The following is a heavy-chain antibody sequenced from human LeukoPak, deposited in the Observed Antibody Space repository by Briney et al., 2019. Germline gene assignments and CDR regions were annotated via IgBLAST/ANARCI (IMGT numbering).Heavy chain of an antibody. CDR3: AKDEKNYQRGPFEF. CDR2: ISGYSGKT. D-gene: IGHD1-7*01. Sequence: ASVKVSCKTSGYAFGEYGISWVRQAPGQGLEWMGWISGYSGKTMYTQKFQGRVTMTKDTSTSTAYIDLGSLRPDDTAIYYCAKDEKNYQRGPFEFWGQGTLVTVSS. V-gene: IGHV1-18*01. CDR1: GYAFGEYG. J-gene: IGHJ4*02.